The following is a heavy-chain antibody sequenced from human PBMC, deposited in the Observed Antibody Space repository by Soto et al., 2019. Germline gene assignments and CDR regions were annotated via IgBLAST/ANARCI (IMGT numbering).Heavy chain of an antibody. CDR3: ARDLQVSRDSGSYYRGYYYYGMDV. CDR1: GFTFSSYG. CDR2: IWYDGSNK. Sequence: QPGGSLRLSCAASGFTFSSYGMHWVRQAPGKGLEWVAVIWYDGSNKYYADSVKGRFTISRDNSKNTLYLQMNSLRAEDTAVYYCARDLQVSRDSGSYYRGYYYYGMDVWGQGTTVTVSS. D-gene: IGHD1-26*01. J-gene: IGHJ6*02. V-gene: IGHV3-33*01.